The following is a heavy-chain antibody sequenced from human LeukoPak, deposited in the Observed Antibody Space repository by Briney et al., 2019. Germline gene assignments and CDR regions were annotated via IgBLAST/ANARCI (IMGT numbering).Heavy chain of an antibody. CDR1: GFTFNSFA. Sequence: GGSLRLSCAASGFTFNSFAMSWVRQAPGKGLGWVSGISASGGTSYYADSVKGRFTISRDNSKNTLYLQMDNLRAEDTAVYYCAKYQRQWLPKGGFDYWGQGTLVTVSS. V-gene: IGHV3-23*01. CDR3: AKYQRQWLPKGGFDY. CDR2: ISASGGTS. J-gene: IGHJ4*02. D-gene: IGHD6-19*01.